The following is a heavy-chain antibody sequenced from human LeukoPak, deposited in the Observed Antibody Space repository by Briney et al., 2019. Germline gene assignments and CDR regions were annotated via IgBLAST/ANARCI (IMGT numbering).Heavy chain of an antibody. CDR2: IIPIFDTA. D-gene: IGHD1-26*01. CDR3: ARISLGAIWGYYCGMDV. J-gene: IGHJ6*02. Sequence: ASVKVSCKASGGTFSSYSISWVRQAPGQGLEWMGGIIPIFDTADYAQKFQGRVTITADESTSTAYMELSSLRSEDTAVFYCARISLGAIWGYYCGMDVWGQGTTVTVSS. CDR1: GGTFSSYS. V-gene: IGHV1-69*13.